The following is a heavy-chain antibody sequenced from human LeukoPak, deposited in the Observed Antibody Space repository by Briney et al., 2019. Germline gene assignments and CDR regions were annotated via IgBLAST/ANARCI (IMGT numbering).Heavy chain of an antibody. CDR3: ARGVQDCSSTSCFFY. V-gene: IGHV1-69*05. J-gene: IGHJ4*02. CDR2: IIPMFGTP. Sequence: ASVTVSCKASGGTFSNYAINWVRQAPGQGLEWMGGIIPMFGTPYYAQKFKGRVTLTTDESTTTAYLELSSLRFDDTAVFYCARGVQDCSSTSCFFYWGQGTLVTVSS. CDR1: GGTFSNYA. D-gene: IGHD2-2*01.